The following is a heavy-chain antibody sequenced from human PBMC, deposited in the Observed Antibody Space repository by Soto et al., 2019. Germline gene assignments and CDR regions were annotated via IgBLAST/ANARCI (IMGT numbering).Heavy chain of an antibody. V-gene: IGHV3-74*01. Sequence: HPGGSLRLSCVASGFSFSSHWMHWVRQAPGKGPVWVSRISSDGSTTNYADSVKGRFTSSRDNAKNTLYLQMNSLRAEDTAEYYCARNWNGVDYWGQGTLVTVSS. CDR1: GFSFSSHW. CDR2: ISSDGSTT. CDR3: ARNWNGVDY. D-gene: IGHD1-1*01. J-gene: IGHJ4*02.